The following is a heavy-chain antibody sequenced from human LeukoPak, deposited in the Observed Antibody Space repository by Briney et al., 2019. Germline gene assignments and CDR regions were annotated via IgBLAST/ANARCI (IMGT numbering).Heavy chain of an antibody. V-gene: IGHV3-48*02. Sequence: PGGPLRLSCAACGVTFGDSIMNWLRQAPEKGLEWISYISTSSNTIYYADSVKGRFISSRDNAKNSLYLQMNSLRDEDTAVYYCARESGTTGFDYWGQGTLVTVSS. CDR2: ISTSSNTI. D-gene: IGHD1-1*01. CDR1: GVTFGDSI. J-gene: IGHJ4*02. CDR3: ARESGTTGFDY.